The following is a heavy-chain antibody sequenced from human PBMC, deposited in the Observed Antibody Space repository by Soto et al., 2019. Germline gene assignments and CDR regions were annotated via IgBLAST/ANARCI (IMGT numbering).Heavy chain of an antibody. CDR2: ISAYNGNT. Sequence: ASVKVSCKDSVYTFTSYGISWVRQAPGQGLEWMGWISAYNGNTNYAQKLQGRVTMTTDTSTSTAYMELRSLRSDDTAVYYCARDAVAGKRNWFDPWGQGTLVTVSS. J-gene: IGHJ5*02. V-gene: IGHV1-18*01. CDR1: VYTFTSYG. CDR3: ARDAVAGKRNWFDP. D-gene: IGHD6-19*01.